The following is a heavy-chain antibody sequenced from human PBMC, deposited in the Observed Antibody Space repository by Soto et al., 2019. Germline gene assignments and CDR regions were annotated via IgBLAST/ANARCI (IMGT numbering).Heavy chain of an antibody. D-gene: IGHD4-17*01. Sequence: WTWIRQPPGKGLEWIGHVSYTGTTNYNPSLKSRLSISVDMYNHRFSLRLTSLTAADTATYFCARDRDYGDYASWGHGTLVTVSS. CDR3: ARDRDYGDYAS. J-gene: IGHJ5*01. V-gene: IGHV4-59*01. CDR2: VSYTGTT.